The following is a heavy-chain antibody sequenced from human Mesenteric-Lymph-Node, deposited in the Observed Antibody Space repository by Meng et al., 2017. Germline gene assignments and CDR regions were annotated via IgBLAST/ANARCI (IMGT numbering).Heavy chain of an antibody. CDR1: GGSISSGGFY. D-gene: IGHD2-2*01. CDR3: ARGELLWDY. V-gene: IGHV4-31*03. CDR2: IYYSGST. Sequence: VQLQESGPGLVKPSQTLSLTCTFSGGSISSGGFYWSWIRHHPGKGLEWIGYIYYSGSTYYNPSLRSRVAISIDTSKNQFSLKLTSVTAADTAVYFCARGELLWDYWGQGTLVTVSS. J-gene: IGHJ4*02.